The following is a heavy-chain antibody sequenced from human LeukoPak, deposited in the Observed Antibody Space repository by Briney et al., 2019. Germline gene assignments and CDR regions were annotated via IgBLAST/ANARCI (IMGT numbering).Heavy chain of an antibody. V-gene: IGHV3-43*01. Sequence: PGGSLRLSCAASGFTFDDYTMHWVRQAPGKGLEWVSLISWDGGSTYYADSVKGRFTISRDNSKNTLYLQMNSLRAEDTAVYYCARGGSSSWYDFDYWGQGTLVTVSS. CDR3: ARGGSSSWYDFDY. CDR1: GFTFDDYT. CDR2: ISWDGGST. D-gene: IGHD6-13*01. J-gene: IGHJ4*02.